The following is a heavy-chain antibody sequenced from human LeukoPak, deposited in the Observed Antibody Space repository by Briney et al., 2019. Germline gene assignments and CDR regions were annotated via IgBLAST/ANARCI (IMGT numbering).Heavy chain of an antibody. D-gene: IGHD2-2*01. CDR3: ARGYCSSTSCHTDFDY. Sequence: SVKVSCKASGGTFSSYAISWVRQAPGQGLEWMGGIIPIFGTANYAQKFQGRVTITADESTSTAYTELSSLRSEDTAVYYCARGYCSSTSCHTDFDYWGQGTLVTVSS. CDR2: IIPIFGTA. CDR1: GGTFSSYA. V-gene: IGHV1-69*13. J-gene: IGHJ4*02.